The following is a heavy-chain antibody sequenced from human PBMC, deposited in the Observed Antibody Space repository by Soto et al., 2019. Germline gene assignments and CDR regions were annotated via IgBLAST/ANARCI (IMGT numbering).Heavy chain of an antibody. J-gene: IGHJ4*01. CDR1: GFTFRVYS. D-gene: IGHD6-19*01. CDR3: ARSVEGHFDF. Sequence: EVQLVESGGGLVQPGGSLGLSCSASGFTFRVYSMNWVRQAPGKGLEWVSYITSDERTIPYADSVKGRFTISRDNAKNSVYLQMTSLRDEDTAVYYCARSVEGHFDFWGQGILVTVSS. V-gene: IGHV3-48*02. CDR2: ITSDERTI.